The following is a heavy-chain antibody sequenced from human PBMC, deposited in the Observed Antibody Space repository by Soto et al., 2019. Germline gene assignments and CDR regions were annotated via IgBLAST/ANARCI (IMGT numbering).Heavy chain of an antibody. J-gene: IGHJ5*02. V-gene: IGHV3-15*01. Sequence: GGSLRLSCAASRFTFSTYAMNWVRQAPGKGLEWVGRIKSKTDGGTTDYAAPVKGRFTISRDDSKNTLYLQMNSLKTEDTAVYYCARVPPGIGLVPAAHLQNWFDPWGQGTLVTVSS. D-gene: IGHD2-2*01. CDR3: ARVPPGIGLVPAAHLQNWFDP. CDR2: IKSKTDGGTT. CDR1: RFTFSTYA.